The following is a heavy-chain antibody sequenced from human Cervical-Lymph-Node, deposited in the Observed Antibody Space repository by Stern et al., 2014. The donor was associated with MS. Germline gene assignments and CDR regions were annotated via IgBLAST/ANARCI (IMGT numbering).Heavy chain of an antibody. D-gene: IGHD3-3*01. Sequence: QVQLVQSGAEVKKPGASVKVSCKASGYTFRSYGIYWVRQAPGQRPEWMGWINAGDGSTKYSQKFQGRVTLTRATSASTAYMELSSLTFEDTAVYYCARDWSDVHQNYGLDVWGQGTTVTVSS. V-gene: IGHV1-3*01. J-gene: IGHJ6*02. CDR2: INAGDGST. CDR1: GYTFRSYG. CDR3: ARDWSDVHQNYGLDV.